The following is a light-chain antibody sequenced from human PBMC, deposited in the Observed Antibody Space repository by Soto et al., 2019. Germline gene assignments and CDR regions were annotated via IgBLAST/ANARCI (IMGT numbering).Light chain of an antibody. J-gene: IGKJ1*01. CDR1: QFLSSNY. Sequence: EIVVTQSPATLSLSPGERATLSCISSQFLSSNYLSWYQQKPGQAPRLLIYAASTRATGVPDRFSGSGSGTDFTLTISSLQPEDFAVYYCQQDYNLPWTFGQGTKVDIK. CDR2: AAS. CDR3: QQDYNLPWT. V-gene: IGKV3D-7*01.